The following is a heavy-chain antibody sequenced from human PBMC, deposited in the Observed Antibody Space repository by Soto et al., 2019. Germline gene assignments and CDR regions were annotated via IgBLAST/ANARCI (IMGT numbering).Heavy chain of an antibody. Sequence: QVQLQESGPGLVKPSETLSLFCTVSGGSISHHYWSWIRQPAGTRLEWIGRMYVTGTTNYNPSLKNRVSMSIDTSKNQFSLKLSSLTAADTAVYYCARDGGYTGYEEGNPFDIWGQGTMVTVSS. CDR3: ARDGGYTGYEEGNPFDI. CDR2: MYVTGTT. J-gene: IGHJ3*02. V-gene: IGHV4-4*07. D-gene: IGHD5-12*01. CDR1: GGSISHHY.